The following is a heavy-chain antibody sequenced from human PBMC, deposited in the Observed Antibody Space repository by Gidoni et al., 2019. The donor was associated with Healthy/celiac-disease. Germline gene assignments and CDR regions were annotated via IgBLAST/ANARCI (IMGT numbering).Heavy chain of an antibody. CDR3: ARGRYSYGYHYYYGMDV. D-gene: IGHD5-18*01. Sequence: QVQLQQWGAGLLKPSETLSLTCAVYGGSFSGYYWSWIRQPPGKGLEWIGEINHSGSTHYNPSLKSRVTISVDTSKNQFSLKLSSVTAADTAVYYCARGRYSYGYHYYYGMDVWGQGTTVTVSS. CDR2: INHSGST. J-gene: IGHJ6*02. V-gene: IGHV4-34*01. CDR1: GGSFSGYY.